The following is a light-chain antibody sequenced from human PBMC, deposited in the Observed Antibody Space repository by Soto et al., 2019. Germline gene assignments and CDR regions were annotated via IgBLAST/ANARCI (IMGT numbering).Light chain of an antibody. CDR3: QQYINWPRT. J-gene: IGKJ1*01. V-gene: IGKV3-15*01. CDR1: QSVTTN. CDR2: GIS. Sequence: EIVMTQSPATLSVSPGGRATLTCRASQSVTTNLAWYQQKPGQAPRLLIYGISTRATGIPTRFSGGGSGTEFTLTISSLQSEDFAVYYCQQYINWPRTFGQGTKVDNK.